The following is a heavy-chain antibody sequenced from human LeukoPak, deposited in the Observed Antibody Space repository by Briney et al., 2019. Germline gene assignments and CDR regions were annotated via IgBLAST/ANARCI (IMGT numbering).Heavy chain of an antibody. CDR3: ARDLREYYYDSSGSGAGLLGY. CDR1: GFTFSSYS. J-gene: IGHJ4*02. CDR2: ISSSSSYI. D-gene: IGHD3-22*01. V-gene: IGHV3-21*01. Sequence: PGGSLRLSCAASGFTFSSYSMNCVRQAPGKGLEWVSSISSSSSYIYYADSVKGRFTISRDNAKNSLYLQMNSLRAEDTAVYYCARDLREYYYDSSGSGAGLLGYWGQGTLATVSS.